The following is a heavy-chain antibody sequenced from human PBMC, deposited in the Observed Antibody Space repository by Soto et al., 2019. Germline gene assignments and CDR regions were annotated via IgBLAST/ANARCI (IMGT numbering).Heavy chain of an antibody. D-gene: IGHD3-3*01. Sequence: SETLSLTCTVSGGSISTYYWNWIRQSPGKGLEWIGYIYRTGSTHYNPSLNGRAAISLGTSRNHFSLQLNSVTAADTAVYFCARQIGDDTFDIWGQGTMVTVSS. CDR2: IYRTGST. V-gene: IGHV4-4*09. CDR1: GGSISTYY. CDR3: ARQIGDDTFDI. J-gene: IGHJ3*02.